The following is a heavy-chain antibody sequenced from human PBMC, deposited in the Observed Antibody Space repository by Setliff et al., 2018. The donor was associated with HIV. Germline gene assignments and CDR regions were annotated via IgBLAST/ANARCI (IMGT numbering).Heavy chain of an antibody. CDR1: GGTFSSYA. CDR3: ARPSDTAMVTVGYYYYGMDV. D-gene: IGHD5-18*01. V-gene: IGHV1-69*13. J-gene: IGHJ6*02. Sequence: EASVKVSCKASGGTFSSYAISWVRQAPGQGLEWMGGIIPIFGTANYAQKFQGRVTITADESTSTAYMELSSLRSEDTAVYYCARPSDTAMVTVGYYYYGMDVWGQGTTVTVSS. CDR2: IIPIFGTA.